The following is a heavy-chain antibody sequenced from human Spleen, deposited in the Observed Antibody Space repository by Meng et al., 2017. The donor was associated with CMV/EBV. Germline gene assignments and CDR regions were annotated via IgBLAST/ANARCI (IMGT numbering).Heavy chain of an antibody. V-gene: IGHV1-2*02. Sequence: SGYTFNTRYIHWVRQAHGQRLEWMGWINPSTGATNYAHKVQGRVTMTRDTSINTAYLDLRRLTPDDTAVYYCARPSLRVLGWSALLDYWGQGSLVTVSS. CDR2: INPSTGAT. CDR1: GYTFNTRY. J-gene: IGHJ4*02. CDR3: ARPSLRVLGWSALLDY. D-gene: IGHD2-15*01.